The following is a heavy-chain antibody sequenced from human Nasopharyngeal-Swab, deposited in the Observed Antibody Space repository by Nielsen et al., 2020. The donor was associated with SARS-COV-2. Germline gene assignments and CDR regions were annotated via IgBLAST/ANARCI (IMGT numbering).Heavy chain of an antibody. CDR3: AREYSSGWYGRWFDP. V-gene: IGHV3-48*01. D-gene: IGHD6-19*01. Sequence: GESLKISCAASGFTFSSYSMNWVRQAPGKGLEWVSYISSSSSTIYYADSVKGRFTISRDNAKNSLYLLMNSLRAEDTAVYYCAREYSSGWYGRWFDPWGQGTLVTVSS. CDR2: ISSSSSTI. CDR1: GFTFSSYS. J-gene: IGHJ5*02.